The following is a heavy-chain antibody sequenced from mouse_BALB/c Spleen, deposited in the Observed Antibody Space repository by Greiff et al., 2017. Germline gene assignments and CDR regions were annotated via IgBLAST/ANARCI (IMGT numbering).Heavy chain of an antibody. V-gene: IGHV5-9-3*01. CDR3: ARQSGDGNWFAY. Sequence: DVKLVESGGGLVKPGGSLKLSCAASGFTFSSYAMSWVRQTPEKRLEWVATISSGGSYTYYPDSVKGRFTISRDNAKNTLYLQMSSLRSEDTAMYYCARQSGDGNWFAYWGQGTLVTVSA. J-gene: IGHJ3*01. CDR2: ISSGGSYT. CDR1: GFTFSSYA. D-gene: IGHD2-1*01.